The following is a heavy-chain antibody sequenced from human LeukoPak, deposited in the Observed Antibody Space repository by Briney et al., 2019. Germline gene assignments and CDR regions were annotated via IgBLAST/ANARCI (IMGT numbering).Heavy chain of an antibody. CDR3: ARSAVAGTGVDY. J-gene: IGHJ4*02. V-gene: IGHV4-34*01. CDR1: GGSFSGYY. Sequence: SETLSLTCAVYGGSFSGYYWSWIRQPPGKGLEWIGEINHSGSTNHNPSLKSRVTISVDTSKNQFSLKLSSVTAADTAVYYCARSAVAGTGVDYWGQGTLVTVSS. D-gene: IGHD6-19*01. CDR2: INHSGST.